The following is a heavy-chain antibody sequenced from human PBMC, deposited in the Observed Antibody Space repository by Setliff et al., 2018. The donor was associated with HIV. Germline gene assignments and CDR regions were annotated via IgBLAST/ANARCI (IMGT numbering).Heavy chain of an antibody. D-gene: IGHD3-10*01. CDR3: ARDLAESAFIMIRGAGWFDP. CDR2: VDPEDGET. CDR1: GYSFTTYF. Sequence: ASVKVSCKASGYSFTTYFMHWVRQAPGKGLEWMGRVDPEDGETIYAERFRGRISLTVDKSTGTAYMELSSLRSDDTAVYFCARDLAESAFIMIRGAGWFDPWGQGTLVTVSS. V-gene: IGHV1-69-2*01. J-gene: IGHJ5*02.